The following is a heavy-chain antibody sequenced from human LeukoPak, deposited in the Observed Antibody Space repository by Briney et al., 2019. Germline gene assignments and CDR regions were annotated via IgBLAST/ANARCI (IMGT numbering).Heavy chain of an antibody. Sequence: GGSLRLSCSASGFTFVDYSMHWVRQAPGKGLEWFSGISWNSGSIGYADSVKGRFTISRDNSKNTLYLQMNSLRAEDTAVYYCAKDALLVRGAFDIWGQGTMVTVSS. V-gene: IGHV3-9*01. J-gene: IGHJ3*02. CDR3: AKDALLVRGAFDI. CDR1: GFTFVDYS. CDR2: ISWNSGSI. D-gene: IGHD1-26*01.